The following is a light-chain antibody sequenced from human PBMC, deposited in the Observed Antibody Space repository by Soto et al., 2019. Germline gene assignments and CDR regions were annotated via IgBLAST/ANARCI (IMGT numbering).Light chain of an antibody. J-gene: IGKJ4*01. CDR3: QQYNDWPIT. V-gene: IGKV3D-15*01. CDR2: DIS. CDR1: QSVSSN. Sequence: EIVMTQSPATLSVSPCEIATLSCSASQSVSSNLAWYQQKPGQAPSLLIYDISARATGIPTRFSGSGSETEFTLTISSLQSEDFAVYYCQQYNDWPITFGGGTKVDIK.